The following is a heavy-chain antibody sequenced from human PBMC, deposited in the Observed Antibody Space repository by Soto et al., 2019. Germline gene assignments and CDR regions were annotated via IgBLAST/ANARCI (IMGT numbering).Heavy chain of an antibody. V-gene: IGHV1-18*01. Sequence: GASVKVSCKASGYSFSFYGINWVRQAPGQGLEWMGWINPSDGNRNFAQKFEDRVTMTTATSTNTVFLELRSLKSDDTAVYYCARVRDYYDSSGYYVDYWGQGTLVTVSS. D-gene: IGHD3-22*01. CDR3: ARVRDYYDSSGYYVDY. CDR1: GYSFSFYG. CDR2: INPSDGNR. J-gene: IGHJ4*02.